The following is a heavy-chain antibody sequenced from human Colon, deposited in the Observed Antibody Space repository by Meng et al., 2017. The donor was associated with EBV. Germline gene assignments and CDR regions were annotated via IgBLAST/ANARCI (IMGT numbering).Heavy chain of an antibody. CDR1: GNTFPVYY. J-gene: IGHJ4*02. Sequence: AEVNKPGASVEVTCKVFGNTFPVYYFHWARQAPGQGREWMGWINPNSGGTNYAQKFQGRVTMTRDTSISTAYMELSRLRSDDTAIYYCAKVRDISSDSSSYYDYWGQGTLVTVSS. D-gene: IGHD3-22*01. CDR2: INPNSGGT. CDR3: AKVRDISSDSSSYYDY. V-gene: IGHV1-2*02.